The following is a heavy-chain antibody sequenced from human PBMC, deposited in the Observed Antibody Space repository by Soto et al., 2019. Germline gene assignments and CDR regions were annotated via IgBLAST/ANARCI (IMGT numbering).Heavy chain of an antibody. V-gene: IGHV3-66*01. Sequence: EVQLVESGGGLVQPGGSLRLSCAASGFTFSSNDMRWVRQAPGKGLEWVSVINRGGSIYYEVAVMGRFTISRDNSENTLYLQMSTLGVEDTAVYFCARDGVHCSGGASYREAMDVWGKGTAVTVSS. CDR2: INRGGSI. CDR1: GFTFSSND. CDR3: ARDGVHCSGGASYREAMDV. D-gene: IGHD2-15*01. J-gene: IGHJ6*04.